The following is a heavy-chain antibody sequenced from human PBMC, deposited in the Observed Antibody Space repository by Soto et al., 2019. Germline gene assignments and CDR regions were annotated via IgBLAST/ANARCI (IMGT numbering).Heavy chain of an antibody. J-gene: IGHJ5*02. V-gene: IGHV3-30*18. Sequence: QVQLVESGGGVVQPGRSLRLSCAASGFTFSSYGMHWVRQAPGKGLEWVAVISYDGSNKYYADSVRGRFTISRDNSKNTLYLQMNSLRAEDTAVYYCAKDNCISTSCHRLYNWFDPWGQGTLVTVSS. D-gene: IGHD2-2*01. CDR1: GFTFSSYG. CDR3: AKDNCISTSCHRLYNWFDP. CDR2: ISYDGSNK.